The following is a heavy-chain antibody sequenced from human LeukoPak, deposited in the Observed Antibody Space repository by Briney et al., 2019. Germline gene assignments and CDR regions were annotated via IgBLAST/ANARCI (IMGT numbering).Heavy chain of an antibody. Sequence: GSLRLSCAASGFTFSSYSMNWVRQAPGKGLEWVSSISSSSSYIYYADSVKGRFTISRDNAKNSLYLQMNSLRVEDTAVYYCAASPGIAAAGAGGGQGTLVTVSS. V-gene: IGHV3-21*01. CDR3: AASPGIAAAGAG. J-gene: IGHJ4*02. CDR2: ISSSSSYI. D-gene: IGHD6-13*01. CDR1: GFTFSSYS.